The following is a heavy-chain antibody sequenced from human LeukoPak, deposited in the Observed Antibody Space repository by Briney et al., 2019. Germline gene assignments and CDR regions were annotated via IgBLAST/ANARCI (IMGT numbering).Heavy chain of an antibody. Sequence: SETLSLTCTVSGGSISSSSYYWGWIRQPPGRGLEWIGSIYYSGSTYYNPSLKSRVTISVDTSKNQFPLKLSSVTAADTAVYYCARQRRIQLWSVGFDYWGQGTLVTVSS. CDR3: ARQRRIQLWSVGFDY. J-gene: IGHJ4*02. V-gene: IGHV4-39*01. CDR2: IYYSGST. CDR1: GGSISSSSYY. D-gene: IGHD5-18*01.